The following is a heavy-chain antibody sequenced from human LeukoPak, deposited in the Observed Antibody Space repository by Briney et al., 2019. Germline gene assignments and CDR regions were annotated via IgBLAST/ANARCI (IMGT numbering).Heavy chain of an antibody. CDR1: GFTFSSYA. CDR3: AKGPRAYYYDSSGYYFSYWYFDL. Sequence: SGGSLRLSCAASGFTFSSYAISWIRQAPGKGLEWVSAISGSGGSTYYADSVKGRFTISRDNSKNTLYLQMNSLRAEDTAVYYCAKGPRAYYYDSSGYYFSYWYFDLWGRGTLVTVSS. V-gene: IGHV3-23*01. J-gene: IGHJ2*01. D-gene: IGHD3-22*01. CDR2: ISGSGGST.